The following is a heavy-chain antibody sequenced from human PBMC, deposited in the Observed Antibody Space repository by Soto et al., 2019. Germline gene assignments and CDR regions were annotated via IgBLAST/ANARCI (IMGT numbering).Heavy chain of an antibody. D-gene: IGHD3-22*01. J-gene: IGHJ5*02. CDR2: MNPSGSST. CDR3: ARDSSGFHGFDA. V-gene: IGHV1-46*01. Sequence: ASVKVSCKASGYTLTSDYMHWVRQAPGQGLEWMAVMNPSGSSTSYAQRFQDRLTMTRDTSTSTVYMELRSLRSEDTAVYYCARDSSGFHGFDAWGQGTLVTVSS. CDR1: GYTLTSDY.